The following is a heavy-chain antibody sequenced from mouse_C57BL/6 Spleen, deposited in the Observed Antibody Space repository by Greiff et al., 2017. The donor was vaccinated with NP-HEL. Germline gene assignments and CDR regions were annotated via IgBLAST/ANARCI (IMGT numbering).Heavy chain of an antibody. Sequence: VQLQQSGPELVKPGASVKMSCKASGYTFTDYNMHWVKQSHGKSLEWIGYINPNNGGTSYNQKFKGKATLTVNKSSSTAYMELRSLTSEDSAVYYCARDYYYGSSPYWYFDVWGTGTTVTVSS. V-gene: IGHV1-22*01. D-gene: IGHD1-1*01. CDR1: GYTFTDYN. CDR2: INPNNGGT. J-gene: IGHJ1*03. CDR3: ARDYYYGSSPYWYFDV.